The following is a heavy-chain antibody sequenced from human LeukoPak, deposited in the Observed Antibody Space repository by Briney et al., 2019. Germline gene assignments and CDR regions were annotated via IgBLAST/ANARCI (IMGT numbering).Heavy chain of an antibody. J-gene: IGHJ4*02. Sequence: GGSLRLSCAASGFTFSSYGMHWVRQAPGKGLEWVAVISYDGSNKYYADSVRGRFTISRDNSKSTLSLQMNSLRAEDTAIYYCATYRQVLLPFESWGQGTLVTVSS. CDR2: ISYDGSNK. CDR1: GFTFSSYG. CDR3: ATYRQVLLPFES. D-gene: IGHD2-8*02. V-gene: IGHV3-30*03.